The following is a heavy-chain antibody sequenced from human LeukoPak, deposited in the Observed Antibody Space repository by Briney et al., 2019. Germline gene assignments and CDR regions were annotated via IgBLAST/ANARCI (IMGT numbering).Heavy chain of an antibody. V-gene: IGHV3-7*01. Sequence: PGGSLRLSCAASGFTFSSYWMSWVRQAPGKGLEWVANIKQDGSEKYYVDSVKGRFTISRDNAKNSLFLQMNSLRAEDTAVYYCARDRGEITVAGSDFYMDVWGKGTTVTVSS. CDR1: GFTFSSYW. J-gene: IGHJ6*03. D-gene: IGHD6-19*01. CDR3: ARDRGEITVAGSDFYMDV. CDR2: IKQDGSEK.